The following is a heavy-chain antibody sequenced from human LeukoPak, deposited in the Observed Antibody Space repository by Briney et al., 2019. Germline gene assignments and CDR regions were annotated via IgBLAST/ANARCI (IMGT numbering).Heavy chain of an antibody. J-gene: IGHJ5*02. CDR3: ARVMTTVTSGHWFDP. CDR1: GGSISSYY. V-gene: IGHV4-38-2*02. Sequence: PSETLSLTCTVSGGSISSYYWGWIRQPPGKGLEWIGSIYHSGSTYYNPSLKRRVTISVDTSKNQVSLKLSSVTAADTAVYYCARVMTTVTSGHWFDPWGQGTLVTVSS. CDR2: IYHSGST. D-gene: IGHD4-11*01.